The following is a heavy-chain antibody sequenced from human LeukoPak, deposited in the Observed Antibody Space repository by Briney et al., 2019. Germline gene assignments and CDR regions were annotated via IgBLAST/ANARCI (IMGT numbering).Heavy chain of an antibody. V-gene: IGHV3-21*01. Sequence: GGSLRLSCAASGFTFSSYSMNWVRQAPGKGLEWVSSISSSGSYIYYLDSVRGRFTISRDNAKNSLYLQMNSLRAEDTAVYYCVRDLGGRSGHWGQGTLVTVSS. D-gene: IGHD1-26*01. CDR1: GFTFSSYS. CDR2: ISSSGSYI. CDR3: VRDLGGRSGH. J-gene: IGHJ4*02.